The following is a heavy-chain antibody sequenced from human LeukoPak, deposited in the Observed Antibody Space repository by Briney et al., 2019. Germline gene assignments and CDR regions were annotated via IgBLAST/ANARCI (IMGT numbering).Heavy chain of an antibody. V-gene: IGHV3-53*01. Sequence: GGSLRLSCAASGFTVSSNYMSWVRQAPGKGLERVSVIYSGGSTYYADSVKGRFTISRDNSKNTLYLQMNSLRAEDTAVYYCARDRKRTIFGVVINYGMDVWGQGTTVTVSS. CDR1: GFTVSSNY. CDR2: IYSGGST. D-gene: IGHD3-3*01. J-gene: IGHJ6*02. CDR3: ARDRKRTIFGVVINYGMDV.